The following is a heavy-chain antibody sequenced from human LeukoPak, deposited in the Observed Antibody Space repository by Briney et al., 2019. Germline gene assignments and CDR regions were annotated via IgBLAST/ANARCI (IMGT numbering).Heavy chain of an antibody. CDR3: ASRHYYASGTETGDYFDF. V-gene: IGHV1-18*01. CDR2: TSAHDGNT. CDR1: GYTSTSCG. J-gene: IGHJ4*02. D-gene: IGHD3-10*01. Sequence: ASVKVSCKASGYTSTSCGISWVRQAPGQGLEWMAWTSAHDGNTISAQRFQGRVTMTTATSTGTAYMELRSLRSDDTAVYYCASRHYYASGTETGDYFDFWGQGILVTVSS.